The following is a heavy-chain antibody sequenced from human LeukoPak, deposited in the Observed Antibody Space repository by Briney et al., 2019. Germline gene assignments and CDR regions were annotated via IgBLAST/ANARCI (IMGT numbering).Heavy chain of an antibody. CDR3: AGAYCGGDCYSGRTFDI. CDR2: VYHSGST. J-gene: IGHJ3*02. CDR1: GGSISSSYW. V-gene: IGHV4-4*02. D-gene: IGHD2-21*02. Sequence: NPSGTLSLTCAVSGGSISSSYWWSWVRPPPGKGLEWIGEVYHSGSTNYSPSLKSRVTLSVDKSKNQFSLRLSSVTAADTAVYYCAGAYCGGDCYSGRTFDIWGQGTMVTVSS.